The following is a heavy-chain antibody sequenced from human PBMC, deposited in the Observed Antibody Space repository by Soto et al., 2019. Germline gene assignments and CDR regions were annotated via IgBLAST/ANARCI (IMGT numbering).Heavy chain of an antibody. CDR1: GGSISSGGYY. D-gene: IGHD3-3*01. CDR3: ARDLDPKRRGDYYYYGMDV. J-gene: IGHJ6*02. V-gene: IGHV4-31*03. Sequence: SETLSLTCTVSGGSISSGGYYWSWIRQHPGKGLEWVGYIYYSGSTYYNPSLKSRVTISVDTSKNQFSLKLSSVTAADTAVYYCARDLDPKRRGDYYYYGMDVWGQGTTVTVSS. CDR2: IYYSGST.